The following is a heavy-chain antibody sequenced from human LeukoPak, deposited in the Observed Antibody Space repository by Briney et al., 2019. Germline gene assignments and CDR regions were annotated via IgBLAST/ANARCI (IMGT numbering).Heavy chain of an antibody. J-gene: IGHJ4*02. V-gene: IGHV3-23*01. CDR3: AKGSPIAVAGYFDY. CDR1: GFTFSSYA. Sequence: QAGGSLGLSCAASGFTFSSYAMSWVRQAPGKGLEWVSAISGSGGSTYYADSVKGRFTISRDNSKNTLYLQMNSLRAEDTAVYYCAKGSPIAVAGYFDYWGQGTLVTVSS. D-gene: IGHD6-19*01. CDR2: ISGSGGST.